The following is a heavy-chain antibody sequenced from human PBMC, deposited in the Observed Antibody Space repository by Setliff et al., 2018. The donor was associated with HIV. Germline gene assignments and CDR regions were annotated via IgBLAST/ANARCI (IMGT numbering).Heavy chain of an antibody. J-gene: IGHJ4*02. D-gene: IGHD4-17*01. CDR2: ISAGGGST. CDR1: GFTFSTNA. V-gene: IGHV3-23*01. CDR3: ATSPAAVTPRYFDF. Sequence: GGSLRLSCAASGFTFSTNAMNWVRQAPGKGLEWVSGISAGGGSTYYADSVKGRFTISRDNSKNTLYLQLTSLRAEDTAVYYCATSPAAVTPRYFDFWGQGTLVTVSS.